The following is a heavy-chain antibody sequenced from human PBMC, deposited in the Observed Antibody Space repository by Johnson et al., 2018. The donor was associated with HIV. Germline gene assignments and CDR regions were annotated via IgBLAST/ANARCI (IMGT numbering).Heavy chain of an antibody. Sequence: QVHLVESGGGVVQPGRSLRLSCAASGFIFSSYGMHWVRQAPGKGLEWVAVISYDETNDYYADSVKGRFTISRDNPKNTLYLQMNSLRAEDTAIYYCAKLRKKQWLVGEAFDIWGQGTMVTVSS. V-gene: IGHV3-30*18. J-gene: IGHJ3*02. CDR2: ISYDETND. CDR3: AKLRKKQWLVGEAFDI. D-gene: IGHD6-19*01. CDR1: GFIFSSYG.